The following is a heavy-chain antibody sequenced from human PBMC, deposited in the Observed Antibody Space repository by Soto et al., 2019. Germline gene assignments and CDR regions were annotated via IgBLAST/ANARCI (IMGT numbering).Heavy chain of an antibody. CDR3: ARLYGMDV. CDR1: GGSISSYY. CDR2: IYYSGST. Sequence: QVQLQESGPGLVKPSETLSLTCTVSGGSISSYYWSWIRQPPGKGLEWIGYIYYSGSTNYNPSLMSGVXXSVDTSKNQFSLKLSSVTAADTAVYYCARLYGMDVWGQGTTVTVSS. V-gene: IGHV4-59*01. J-gene: IGHJ6*02.